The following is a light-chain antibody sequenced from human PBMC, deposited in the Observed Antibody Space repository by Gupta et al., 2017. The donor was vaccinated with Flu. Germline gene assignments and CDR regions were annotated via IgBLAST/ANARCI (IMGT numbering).Light chain of an antibody. CDR2: AAS. CDR1: QDINNY. J-gene: IGKJ1*01. Sequence: PSSLSASVGDRGTITCRASQDINNYLAWYQQRPGKVPKVLMYAASSSQSGVPCRFSGCGSGTDFTLTISSLQPEDVATYYCQKDDSDPMTFGQGTKVEIK. CDR3: QKDDSDPMT. V-gene: IGKV1-27*01.